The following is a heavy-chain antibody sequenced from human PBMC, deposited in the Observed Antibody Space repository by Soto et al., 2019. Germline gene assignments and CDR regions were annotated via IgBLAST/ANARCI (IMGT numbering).Heavy chain of an antibody. CDR1: GFTFSSYS. CDR3: ATDLNWSGA. J-gene: IGHJ3*01. CDR2: ISSSSYTI. D-gene: IGHD3-3*01. Sequence: GGSLRLSCAASGFTFSSYSMNWVRQAPGKGLEWVSYISSSSYTIYYADSVKGRFTISRDNAGNSLSLQMNSLRAEDTALYYCATDLNWSGAWGQGTMVTVSS. V-gene: IGHV3-48*01.